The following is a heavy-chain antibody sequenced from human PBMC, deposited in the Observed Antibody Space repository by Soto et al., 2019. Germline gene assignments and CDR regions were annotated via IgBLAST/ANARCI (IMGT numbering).Heavy chain of an antibody. Sequence: QITLKESGPTLVKPTQTLTLTCTFSGFSLSTSGVGVGWIRQPPGKALEWPALIYWDDDKRYSPSLKCRLTFTKDTSKNQVVLTMTNMDPVDTATYYCAHIRIQLWSTSYYFDYWGQGTLVTVSS. J-gene: IGHJ4*02. V-gene: IGHV2-5*02. CDR1: GFSLSTSGVG. CDR3: AHIRIQLWSTSYYFDY. CDR2: IYWDDDK. D-gene: IGHD5-18*01.